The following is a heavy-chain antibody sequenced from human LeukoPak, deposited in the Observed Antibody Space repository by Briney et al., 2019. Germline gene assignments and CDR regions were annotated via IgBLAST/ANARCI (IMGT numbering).Heavy chain of an antibody. D-gene: IGHD6-13*01. CDR3: AKAFPGYSSSWLDY. CDR1: GFTFDDYA. CDR2: ISWNSGSI. Sequence: GRSLRLSCAASGFTFDDYAMHWVRHAPGKGLEWVSGISWNSGSIGYADSVKGRFTISRDNAKNSLYLQMNSLRAEDTALYYCAKAFPGYSSSWLDYWGQGTLVTVSS. V-gene: IGHV3-9*01. J-gene: IGHJ4*02.